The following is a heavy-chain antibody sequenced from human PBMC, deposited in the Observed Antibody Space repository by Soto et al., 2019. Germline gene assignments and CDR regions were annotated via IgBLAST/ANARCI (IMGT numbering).Heavy chain of an antibody. Sequence: VQVLESGGGLVQPGGSLRLSCAASGFYFNSYAMSWVRQAPGKGLEWVPHIGANGDSTYYADSVKGRFTSSRDNSKNTVYLQMNSLRADDTAVYFCAGGTYLDYWGQGTLVSVSS. CDR1: GFYFNSYA. V-gene: IGHV3-23*01. J-gene: IGHJ4*02. CDR3: AGGTYLDY. CDR2: IGANGDST. D-gene: IGHD3-16*01.